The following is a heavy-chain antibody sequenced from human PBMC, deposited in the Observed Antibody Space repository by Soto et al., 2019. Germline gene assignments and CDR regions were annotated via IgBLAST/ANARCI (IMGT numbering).Heavy chain of an antibody. D-gene: IGHD6-19*01. Sequence: SETLSLICTVSGGSISSSSYYWGWIRQPPGKGLEWIGSIYYSGSTYYNPSLKSRVTISVDTSKNQFSLKLSSVTAADTAVYYCARGSSGWYVNYYYYGMDVWGQGTTVTVSS. J-gene: IGHJ6*02. CDR1: GGSISSSSYY. CDR2: IYYSGST. CDR3: ARGSSGWYVNYYYYGMDV. V-gene: IGHV4-39*01.